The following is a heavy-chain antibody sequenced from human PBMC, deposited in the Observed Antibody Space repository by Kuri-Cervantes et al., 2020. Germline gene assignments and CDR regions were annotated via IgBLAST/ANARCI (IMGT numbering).Heavy chain of an antibody. CDR1: GFTFSDYY. CDR2: INEDGSKK. J-gene: IGHJ4*02. D-gene: IGHD3-3*01. CDR3: ARLLLQLVWYIDY. Sequence: LSLTCAASGFTFSDYYMSWVRQAPGKGLEWVANINEDGSKKYFVDSVKGRFTVSRDNAKNSLYLQMNSLRAEDTAMYFCARLLLQLVWYIDYWGQGTLVTVSS. V-gene: IGHV3-7*01.